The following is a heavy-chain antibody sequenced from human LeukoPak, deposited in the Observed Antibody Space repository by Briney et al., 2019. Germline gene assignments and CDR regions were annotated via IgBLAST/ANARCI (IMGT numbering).Heavy chain of an antibody. J-gene: IGHJ4*02. CDR3: ARASGSSAVPFDY. Sequence: ASVKVSCKASGYTFTSNYMHWVRQAPGQGLEWMGVIAPSSGTTSYAQKFQGRVTMTRDTSASTLYMELSSLTSEDTAVYYCARASGSSAVPFDYWGQGTLVTVSS. D-gene: IGHD3-10*01. CDR1: GYTFTSNY. CDR2: IAPSSGTT. V-gene: IGHV1-46*01.